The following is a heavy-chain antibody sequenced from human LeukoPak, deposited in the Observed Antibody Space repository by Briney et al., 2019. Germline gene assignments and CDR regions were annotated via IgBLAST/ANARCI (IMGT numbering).Heavy chain of an antibody. CDR2: FDPEDGET. J-gene: IGHJ6*03. D-gene: IGHD1-14*01. V-gene: IGHV1-24*01. CDR1: GYTLAELS. Sequence: ASVKVSCKVSGYTLAELSMHWVRQAPAKGLEWMGGFDPEDGETIYAQKFQGRVTMTEDTSTDTAYMELSSLRSEDTAVYYCARYKKPGIKERVWGDYDYYMDVWGKGTTVTVSS. CDR3: ARYKKPGIKERVWGDYDYYMDV.